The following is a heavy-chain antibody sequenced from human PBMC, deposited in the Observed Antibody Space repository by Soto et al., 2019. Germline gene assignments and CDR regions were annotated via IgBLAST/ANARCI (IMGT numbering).Heavy chain of an antibody. V-gene: IGHV3-23*01. J-gene: IGHJ3*02. CDR2: ISGSGGTT. CDR1: GFTFSSYA. Sequence: EVQLLESGGGLVQPGGSLRLSCAASGFTFSSYAMTWVRQAPGKGLECVSAISGSGGTTYYVDSVKGRFTISRDNSNNILYLQMNILRAEDTAVYYCAKDFQGSVADAFDIWGQGTMVTVSS. D-gene: IGHD2-15*01. CDR3: AKDFQGSVADAFDI.